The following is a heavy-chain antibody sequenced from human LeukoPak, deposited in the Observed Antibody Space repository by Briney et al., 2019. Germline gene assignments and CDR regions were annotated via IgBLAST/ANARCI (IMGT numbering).Heavy chain of an antibody. CDR3: AKADRGWGVITKD. J-gene: IGHJ4*02. Sequence: GGSLRLSCAASGFTFSYYGMHWVRQAPGKGLEWVAVIWNDGSKKYYEDSVRGRFTISRDNSKKTLYLQMNSLRAEDTAVYYCAKADRGWGVITKDWGQGTLVTVSS. CDR2: IWNDGSKK. D-gene: IGHD3-10*01. CDR1: GFTFSYYG. V-gene: IGHV3-33*03.